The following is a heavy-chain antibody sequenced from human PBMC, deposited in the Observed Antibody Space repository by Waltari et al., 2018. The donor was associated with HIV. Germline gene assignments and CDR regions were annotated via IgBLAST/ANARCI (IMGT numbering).Heavy chain of an antibody. CDR1: GGSIRSGSYY. Sequence: QVQLQESGPGLVKPLQTLSITCTVSGGSIRSGSYYWNWIRQPAGQRLEWIGRIYPSGSTNYNPSLKSRVTISVDTSKNQFSLKLSSVTAADTAVYYCARVFCSGGSCYGDGRYGMDVWGQGTTVTVSS. CDR2: IYPSGST. D-gene: IGHD2-15*01. V-gene: IGHV4-61*02. CDR3: ARVFCSGGSCYGDGRYGMDV. J-gene: IGHJ6*02.